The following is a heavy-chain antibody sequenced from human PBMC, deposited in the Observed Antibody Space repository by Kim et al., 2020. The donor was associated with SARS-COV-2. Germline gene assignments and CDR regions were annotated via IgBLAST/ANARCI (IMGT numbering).Heavy chain of an antibody. CDR3: AREGRGYDMRGYGMDV. Sequence: GGSLRLSCAASGFTFSSYGMHWVRQSPGKGLEWVAGIWYDGSNKYYADSVKGRFTISRDNSKSTLDLQMNNLRAEDTAVYYCAREGRGYDMRGYGMDVWGQGATVTVSS. V-gene: IGHV3-33*01. D-gene: IGHD3-9*01. CDR1: GFTFSSYG. J-gene: IGHJ6*02. CDR2: IWYDGSNK.